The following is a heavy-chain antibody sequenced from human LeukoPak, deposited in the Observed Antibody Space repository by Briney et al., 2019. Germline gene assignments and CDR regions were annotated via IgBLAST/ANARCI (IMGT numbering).Heavy chain of an antibody. Sequence: GESLKISCKTSGYIFTNYWLAWVRLMPAKGLEWVGIVNPRDSSTRYSPSFQGQVTFSADNSISTAYLRWSSLRASDTAIYYCARHYGSAWFAHWGQGTQVTVSS. D-gene: IGHD6-25*01. J-gene: IGHJ5*02. CDR2: VNPRDSST. CDR1: GYIFTNYW. V-gene: IGHV5-51*01. CDR3: ARHYGSAWFAH.